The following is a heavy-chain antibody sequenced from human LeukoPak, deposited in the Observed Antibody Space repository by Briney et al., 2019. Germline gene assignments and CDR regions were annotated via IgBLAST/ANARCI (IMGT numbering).Heavy chain of an antibody. J-gene: IGHJ4*02. V-gene: IGHV3-15*01. Sequence: PGGSPRLSCAASGFPFSNAWMSWVRQAPGKGLEWVGRIKSKTDGGKTDYAAPVQGRFSISRDDSENTLYLQMNGLNTEDTAVYYCSTVSPYYGSGTTSPDSWGQGTLVVVSS. CDR2: IKSKTDGGKT. CDR1: GFPFSNAW. CDR3: STVSPYYGSGTTSPDS. D-gene: IGHD3-10*01.